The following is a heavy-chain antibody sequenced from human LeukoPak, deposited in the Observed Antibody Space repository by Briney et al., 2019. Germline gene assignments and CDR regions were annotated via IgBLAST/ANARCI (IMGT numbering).Heavy chain of an antibody. Sequence: SETLSLTCAVYGGSFSGYYWSWIRQPPGKGLEWIGEINHSGGTNYNPSLKSRVTISVDTSKNQFSLKLSSVTAADTAVYYCARGGVGATRASLYWGQGTLVTVSS. CDR1: GGSFSGYY. J-gene: IGHJ4*02. D-gene: IGHD1-26*01. CDR3: ARGGVGATRASLY. V-gene: IGHV4-34*01. CDR2: INHSGGT.